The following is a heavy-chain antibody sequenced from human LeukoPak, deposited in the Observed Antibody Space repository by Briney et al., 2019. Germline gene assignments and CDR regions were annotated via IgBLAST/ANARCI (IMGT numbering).Heavy chain of an antibody. CDR1: GFTFSNYW. D-gene: IGHD3-16*02. Sequence: PGGSLRLSCAASGFTFSNYWMSWVRQAPGKGLEWVANIKQDRSEKYYVDSVKGRFTISRDNAKNSLYLQMNSLRLEDTAVYYCAKHPGGFTGIVNYYYMDVWGEGTTVTVSS. J-gene: IGHJ6*03. V-gene: IGHV3-7*01. CDR3: AKHPGGFTGIVNYYYMDV. CDR2: IKQDRSEK.